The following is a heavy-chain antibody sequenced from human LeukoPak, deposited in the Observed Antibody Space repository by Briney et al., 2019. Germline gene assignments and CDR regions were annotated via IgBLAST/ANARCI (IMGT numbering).Heavy chain of an antibody. CDR3: ARDNGRNGFDI. Sequence: GGSLRLSCAASGFTFSSYWMHWVRQATGKGVVWVSRISSDGSRISYADSVKGRFTISRDDAKQTLDLQMNSLRAEDTAVYFCARDNGRNGFDIWGQETMVTVSS. CDR2: ISSDGSRI. J-gene: IGHJ3*02. D-gene: IGHD4-17*01. V-gene: IGHV3-74*01. CDR1: GFTFSSYW.